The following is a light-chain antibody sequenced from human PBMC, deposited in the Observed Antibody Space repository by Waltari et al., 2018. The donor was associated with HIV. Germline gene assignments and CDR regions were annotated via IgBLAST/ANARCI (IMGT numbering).Light chain of an antibody. CDR1: DIDIGIYDY. CDR2: NTN. V-gene: IGLV2-14*01. J-gene: IGLJ3*02. CDR3: SSYVTGGSLL. Sequence: QSALTQPASVSGSPGQSVTISCIGSDIDIGIYDYISWYHHPPDRAPRLVVFNTNSRPSGSPFRFAGSKSGNTASLTIYGLQADDEGVYYCSSYVTGGSLLFGGGTQVTV.